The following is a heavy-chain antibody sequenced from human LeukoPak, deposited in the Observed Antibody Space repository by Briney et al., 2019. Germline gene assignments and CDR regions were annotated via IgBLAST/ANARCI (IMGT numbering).Heavy chain of an antibody. J-gene: IGHJ4*02. CDR3: AKDTSIGKYCTNGVCSPFDY. CDR1: GFTFSSYA. Sequence: GGSLRLSCAASGFTFSSYAMSWLRQAPGQGLEWVSVISDSGDYTSYADSVRGRFTISRDNSRSTLYLQMISLRPEDTAVYYCAKDTSIGKYCTNGVCSPFDYWGQGTLVTVSS. CDR2: ISDSGDYT. V-gene: IGHV3-23*01. D-gene: IGHD2-8*01.